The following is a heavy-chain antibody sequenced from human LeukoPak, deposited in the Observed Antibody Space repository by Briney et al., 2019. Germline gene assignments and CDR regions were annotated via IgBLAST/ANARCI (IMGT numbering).Heavy chain of an antibody. V-gene: IGHV3-23*05. CDR1: GFTFSSHA. D-gene: IGHD4/OR15-4a*01. CDR3: ANEIRPNDY. CDR2: IDISGDST. Sequence: GGSLRLSCVVSGFTFSSHAMCWVRQAPGRGLEWVSSIDISGDSTSYADSVKGRFTISRDDSKNTLLLQMDSLRAEDSAIYYCANEIRPNDYWGQGTLVTVSS. J-gene: IGHJ4*02.